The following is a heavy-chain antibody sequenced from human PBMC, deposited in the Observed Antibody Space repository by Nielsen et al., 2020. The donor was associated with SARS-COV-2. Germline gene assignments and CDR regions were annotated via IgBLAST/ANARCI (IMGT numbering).Heavy chain of an antibody. CDR2: IWYDGHNK. Sequence: GGSLRLSCAASGFTFSLYGMHWVRQSPGKGLEWVAVIWYDGHNKYYADSVKGRFTISRDNSNNTMYLEMNSLRAEDTAIYYCARARSKYGSDAKNFWGLGTLVTVSS. CDR1: GFTFSLYG. J-gene: IGHJ4*02. CDR3: ARARSKYGSDAKNF. D-gene: IGHD3-10*01. V-gene: IGHV3-33*08.